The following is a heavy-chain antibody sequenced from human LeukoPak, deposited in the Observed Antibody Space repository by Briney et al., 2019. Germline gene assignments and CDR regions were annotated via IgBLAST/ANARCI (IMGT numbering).Heavy chain of an antibody. Sequence: GGSLRLSCAASGFTFSSYAMSWVRQAPGKGLEWVSAISGSGGSTYYADSVKGRFTISRDNSKNTLYLQMNSLRAEDTAVYYCAKVEVWFGESSSAEYFQHWGQGTLVTVSS. V-gene: IGHV3-23*01. CDR3: AKVEVWFGESSSAEYFQH. CDR2: ISGSGGST. J-gene: IGHJ1*01. CDR1: GFTFSSYA. D-gene: IGHD3-10*01.